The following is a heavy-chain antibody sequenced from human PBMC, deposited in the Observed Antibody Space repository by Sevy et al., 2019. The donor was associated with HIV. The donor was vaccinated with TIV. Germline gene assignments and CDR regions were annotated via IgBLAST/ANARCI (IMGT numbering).Heavy chain of an antibody. CDR3: ARDSVRGGYFDSSGYFLFDY. V-gene: IGHV3-33*08. D-gene: IGHD3-22*01. CDR2: MWYDGSNK. Sequence: GGSLRLSCAASGFTFSSYGMHWVRQAPGKGLEWVAMMWYDGSNKYYADSVKGRFTISRDNSKKTLYLQMNSLRAEDTAVYYCARDSVRGGYFDSSGYFLFDYWGQGTLVTVSS. CDR1: GFTFSSYG. J-gene: IGHJ4*02.